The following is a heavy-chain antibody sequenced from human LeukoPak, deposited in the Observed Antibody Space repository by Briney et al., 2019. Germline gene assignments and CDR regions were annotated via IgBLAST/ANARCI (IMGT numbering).Heavy chain of an antibody. V-gene: IGHV1-24*01. Sequence: ASVKVSCKVSGYTLTELSMHWVRQAPGKGLEWMGGFDPEDGETIYAQKFQGRVTMTEDTSTDTAYMELSSLRSEDTAVYYCATDLPLPFAEDDSSGYIQPRARPLIGYYMDVWGKGTTVTVSS. CDR3: ATDLPLPFAEDDSSGYIQPRARPLIGYYMDV. D-gene: IGHD3-22*01. CDR1: GYTLTELS. CDR2: FDPEDGET. J-gene: IGHJ6*03.